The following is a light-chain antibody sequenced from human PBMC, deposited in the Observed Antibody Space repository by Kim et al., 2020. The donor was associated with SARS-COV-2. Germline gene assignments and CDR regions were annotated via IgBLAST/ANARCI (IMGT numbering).Light chain of an antibody. J-gene: IGLJ2*01. CDR2: HVT. CDR3: SSYAGGYSWI. CDR1: SNDIGGYKF. Sequence: QSALTQPRSVSGSPGQSVTISCTGTSNDIGGYKFVSWYQQHPGKAPKFIIYHVTERPSGVPDRFSGSKSGNTASLTISGLQPEDEADYYCSSYAGGYSWIFGGGTQLTVL. V-gene: IGLV2-11*01.